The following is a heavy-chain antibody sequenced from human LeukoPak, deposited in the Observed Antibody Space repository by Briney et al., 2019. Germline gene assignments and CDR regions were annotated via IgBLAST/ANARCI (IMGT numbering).Heavy chain of an antibody. D-gene: IGHD3-3*01. CDR1: GYTFTTYS. J-gene: IGHJ5*02. Sequence: ASVKVSCKASGYTFTTYSIFWVRQAPGQGLEWMGWINAGNGNTKYSQKLQGRVTITTDESTSTAYMELSSLRSEDTAVYYCARGLRFLEWLSWFDPWGQGTLVTVSS. CDR2: INAGNGNT. V-gene: IGHV1-3*01. CDR3: ARGLRFLEWLSWFDP.